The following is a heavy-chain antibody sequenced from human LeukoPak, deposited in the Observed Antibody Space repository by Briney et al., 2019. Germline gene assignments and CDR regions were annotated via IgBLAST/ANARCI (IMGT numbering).Heavy chain of an antibody. J-gene: IGHJ4*02. Sequence: NPSQTLSLTCTVSGGSISSGGYYWSWIRQHPGKGLEWIGYIYYSGSTYYNPSLKSRVTISVDTSKNQFSLKLSSVTATDTAVYYCARADGGWYYSDYWGQGTLVTVSS. CDR3: ARADGGWYYSDY. D-gene: IGHD6-19*01. V-gene: IGHV4-31*03. CDR1: GGSISSGGYY. CDR2: IYYSGST.